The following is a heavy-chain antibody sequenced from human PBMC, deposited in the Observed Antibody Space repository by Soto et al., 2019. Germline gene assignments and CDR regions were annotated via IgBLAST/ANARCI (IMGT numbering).Heavy chain of an antibody. D-gene: IGHD5-12*01. V-gene: IGHV4-59*01. Sequence: SETLSLTCTVSGGSISSYYWSWIRQPPGKGLEWIGYIYYSGSTNYNPSLKSRVTISVDTSKNQFSLKLSSVTAADTAVYYCARVIRGYSGYESGWMENWFDPWGQGTLVTVSS. CDR3: ARVIRGYSGYESGWMENWFDP. CDR2: IYYSGST. J-gene: IGHJ5*02. CDR1: GGSISSYY.